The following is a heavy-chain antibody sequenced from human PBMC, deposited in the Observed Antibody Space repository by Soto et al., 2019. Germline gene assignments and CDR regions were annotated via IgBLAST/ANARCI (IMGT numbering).Heavy chain of an antibody. J-gene: IGHJ4*02. CDR2: IYYSGST. V-gene: IGHV4-59*08. CDR3: ARQSIAVAGGFDY. D-gene: IGHD6-19*01. Sequence: SETKSHTNTVADGYIGRYGGSWIRQPQGKGLEWIGYIYYSGSTNYNPSLKSRVTISVDTSKNQFSLKLSSVTAADTAVYHSARQSIAVAGGFDYWGQGTLVTVSS. CDR1: DGYIGRYG.